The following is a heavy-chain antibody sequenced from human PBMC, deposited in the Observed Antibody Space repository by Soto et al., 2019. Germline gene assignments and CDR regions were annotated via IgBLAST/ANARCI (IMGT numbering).Heavy chain of an antibody. Sequence: SETLSLTCTVSGGSISSGGYYWSWIRQHPGKGLEWIGYIYYSGSTYYNPSLKSRVTISVDTSKNQFSLKLSSVTAADTAVYYCAGSGAMVGFDYWGQGTLVTVSS. D-gene: IGHD5-18*01. CDR2: IYYSGST. V-gene: IGHV4-31*03. CDR1: GGSISSGGYY. J-gene: IGHJ4*02. CDR3: AGSGAMVGFDY.